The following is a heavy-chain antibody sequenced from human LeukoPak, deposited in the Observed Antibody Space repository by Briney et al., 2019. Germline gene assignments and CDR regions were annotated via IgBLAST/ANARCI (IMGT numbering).Heavy chain of an antibody. CDR1: GYTFTSYG. D-gene: IGHD2-21*01. J-gene: IGHJ4*02. Sequence: ASVKVSCKASGYTFTSYGISWVRQAPGQGLEWMGWISPYNGNTNYAPKLQGRVTMTTDTATSTAYMELTSLTSDDTAVYYCARDRQCGYWGQETLVTVSS. V-gene: IGHV1-18*01. CDR3: ARDRQCGY. CDR2: ISPYNGNT.